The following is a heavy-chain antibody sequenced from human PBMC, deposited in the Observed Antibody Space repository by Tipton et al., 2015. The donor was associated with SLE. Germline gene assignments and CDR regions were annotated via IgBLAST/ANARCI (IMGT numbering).Heavy chain of an antibody. CDR3: ARPQIKDGYYFDY. Sequence: TLSLTCTVSGGSISGHYWSWIRQPPGKGLEWIGYIYYSGSTNYNPSLKSRVTISVDTSKNQFSLKLSSVTAADTAVYYCARPQIKDGYYFDYWGQGTLVTVSS. D-gene: IGHD3-10*01. CDR2: IYYSGST. V-gene: IGHV4-59*08. CDR1: GGSISGHY. J-gene: IGHJ4*02.